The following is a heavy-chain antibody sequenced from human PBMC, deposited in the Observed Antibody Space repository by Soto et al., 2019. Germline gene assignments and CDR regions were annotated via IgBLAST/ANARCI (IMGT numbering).Heavy chain of an antibody. CDR3: ARGPGLYNSGRSQLDY. CDR2: IIPRFGTT. CDR1: GDTFSRYT. J-gene: IGHJ4*02. D-gene: IGHD1-1*01. Sequence: QVQLVQSGAEVKKPGSSVRVSCKASGDTFSRYTVNWVRQAPRQGLEWMGGIIPRFGTTNYAPTIQGRITITADESPNTVYMELSSLRSEDTALYYCARGPGLYNSGRSQLDYWGQGTLVTVSS. V-gene: IGHV1-69*01.